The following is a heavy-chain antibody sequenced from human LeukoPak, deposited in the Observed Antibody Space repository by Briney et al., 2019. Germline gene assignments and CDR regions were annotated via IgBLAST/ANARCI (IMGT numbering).Heavy chain of an antibody. Sequence: SETLSLTCTVSGGSISSSSYYGGWIRQPPGKGLEWIGSIYYSGSTYYNPSLKSRVTISVDTSKNQFSLKLSSVTAADTAVYYCATIGYCSSTSCPDAFDIWGQGTMVTVSS. CDR2: IYYSGST. CDR1: GGSISSSSYY. D-gene: IGHD2-2*01. V-gene: IGHV4-39*01. CDR3: ATIGYCSSTSCPDAFDI. J-gene: IGHJ3*02.